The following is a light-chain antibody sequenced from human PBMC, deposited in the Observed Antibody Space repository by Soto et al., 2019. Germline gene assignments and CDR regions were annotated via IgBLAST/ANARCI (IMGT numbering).Light chain of an antibody. CDR2: NIS. CDR3: VQGTQFLQT. V-gene: IGKV2-24*01. J-gene: IGKJ2*01. Sequence: DIVMTQTPLASPVSLGQPASISCRSSQSLEHRDGNTYLSWLQQRPGQPPRLLIYNISNRFSGVPDRFSGSGAGTYFTLKISRVEAEDAGAYYCVQGTQFLQTFGQGTKLEI. CDR1: QSLEHRDGNTY.